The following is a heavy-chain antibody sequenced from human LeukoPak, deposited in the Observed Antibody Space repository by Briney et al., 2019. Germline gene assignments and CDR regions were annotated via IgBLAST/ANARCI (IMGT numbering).Heavy chain of an antibody. D-gene: IGHD2-15*01. V-gene: IGHV3-33*01. CDR3: ARDGEYCSAGCTSHSYSYGLDV. J-gene: IGHJ6*02. CDR2: IWYDGSNK. CDR1: GFSFSNHG. Sequence: GRSLRLSCAASGFSFSNHGIHWVRQAPGKGLEWVSLIWYDGSNKYYADSVKGRFTISRDDSKNTVYLQMNSLRAGDTSVYYCARDGEYCSAGCTSHSYSYGLDVWGQGTTVTVSS.